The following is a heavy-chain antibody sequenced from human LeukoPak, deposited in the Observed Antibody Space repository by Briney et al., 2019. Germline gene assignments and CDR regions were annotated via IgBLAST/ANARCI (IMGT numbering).Heavy chain of an antibody. CDR3: ARAQAQAYGSGSYYMPVISGSDY. CDR2: INPSGGST. CDR1: GYTFTSYY. J-gene: IGHJ4*02. Sequence: ASVTVSCKASGYTFTSYYMHWVRQAPGQGLEWMGIINPSGGSTSYAQKFQGRVTMTRDTSTSTVYMELSSLRSEDTAVYYCARAQAQAYGSGSYYMPVISGSDYWGQGTLVTVSS. V-gene: IGHV1-46*01. D-gene: IGHD3-10*01.